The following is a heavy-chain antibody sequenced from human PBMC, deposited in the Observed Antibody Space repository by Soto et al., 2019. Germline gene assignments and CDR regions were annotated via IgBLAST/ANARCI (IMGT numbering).Heavy chain of an antibody. CDR2: INPSGGST. J-gene: IGHJ6*02. CDR3: ARDPITVIYGMDV. CDR1: GYTFTSYC. V-gene: IGHV1-46*01. D-gene: IGHD1-20*01. Sequence: ASVKVSCKASGYTFTSYCMHWVRQAPGQGLEWMGIINPSGGSTSYAQKFQGRVTMTRDTSTSTVYMELSSLRSEDTAVYYCARDPITVIYGMDVWGQGTTVTVSS.